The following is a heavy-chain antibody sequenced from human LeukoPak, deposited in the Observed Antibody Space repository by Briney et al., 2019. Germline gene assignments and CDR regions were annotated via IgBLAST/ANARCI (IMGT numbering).Heavy chain of an antibody. CDR2: INPSGGST. CDR1: GYTFTSYG. Sequence: ASVKVSCKASGYTFTSYGISWVRQAPGQGLEWMGIINPSGGSTSYAQKFQGRVTMTRDTSTSTVYMELSSLRSEDTAVYYCARANYDILTGYYAFYFDYWGQGTLVTVSS. J-gene: IGHJ4*02. D-gene: IGHD3-9*01. V-gene: IGHV1-46*01. CDR3: ARANYDILTGYYAFYFDY.